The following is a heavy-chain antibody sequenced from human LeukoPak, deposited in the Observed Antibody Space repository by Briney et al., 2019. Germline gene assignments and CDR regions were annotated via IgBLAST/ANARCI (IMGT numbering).Heavy chain of an antibody. Sequence: ASVKVSCKVSGYTLTELSMHWVRQAPGQGLEWMGWINPNSGGTNYAQKFQGRVTMTRDTSISTAYMELSRLRSDDTAVYYCARTKYSSGWYGPYFDYWGQGTLVTVSS. D-gene: IGHD6-19*01. CDR1: GYTLTELS. V-gene: IGHV1-2*02. CDR3: ARTKYSSGWYGPYFDY. CDR2: INPNSGGT. J-gene: IGHJ4*02.